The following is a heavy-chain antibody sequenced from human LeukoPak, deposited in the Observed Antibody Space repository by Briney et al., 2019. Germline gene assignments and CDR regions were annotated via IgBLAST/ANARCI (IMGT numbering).Heavy chain of an antibody. CDR2: IIPIFATA. Sequence: ASVKVSCKASGYTFTSYYMHWVRQAPGQGLEWMGGIIPIFATAIYAQKFQGRVTITADKYTNTAYMELSSLRSEDTAVYFCARDLAVAGTRYFDLWGRGTLVTVSS. J-gene: IGHJ2*01. CDR1: GYTFTSYY. V-gene: IGHV1-69*06. D-gene: IGHD6-19*01. CDR3: ARDLAVAGTRYFDL.